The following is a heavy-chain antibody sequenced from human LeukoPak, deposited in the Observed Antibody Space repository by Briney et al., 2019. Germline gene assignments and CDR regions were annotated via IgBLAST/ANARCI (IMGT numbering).Heavy chain of an antibody. D-gene: IGHD3-10*01. J-gene: IGHJ6*03. CDR2: LSGSGDRT. Sequence: GGSLRLSCAASGFTFSSYAVSWVRQAPGKRLQWVSALSGSGDRTYYADSVKGRFTISRDNSKNTLYLQMNSLRAEDTAVYYCARVLSGRGSLYSYYYYMDVWGKGTTVTISS. CDR1: GFTFSSYA. CDR3: ARVLSGRGSLYSYYYYMDV. V-gene: IGHV3-23*01.